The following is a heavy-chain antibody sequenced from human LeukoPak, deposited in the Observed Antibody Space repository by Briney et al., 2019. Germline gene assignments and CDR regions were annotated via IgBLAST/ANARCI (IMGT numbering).Heavy chain of an antibody. J-gene: IGHJ4*02. Sequence: GGSLRLSCAASGFTFRSYWMSWVRQAPGKGLEWVANIKQDGSEKYYVDSVKGRFTISRDNAKNSLYLQMNSLRAEDTAVYYRARISGYSYGYFDYWGQGTLVTVSS. D-gene: IGHD5-18*01. CDR3: ARISGYSYGYFDY. CDR1: GFTFRSYW. CDR2: IKQDGSEK. V-gene: IGHV3-7*01.